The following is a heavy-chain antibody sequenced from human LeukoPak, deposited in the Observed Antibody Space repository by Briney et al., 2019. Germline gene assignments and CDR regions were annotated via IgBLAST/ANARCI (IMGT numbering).Heavy chain of an antibody. CDR2: ISYDGSNK. V-gene: IGHV3-30*03. Sequence: GRSLRLSCAASGFTFSSYGMHWVRQAPGKGLEWVAVISYDGSNKYYADSVKGRFTISRDNSKNTLYLQMNSLRAEDTAVYYCARDGVYDSSGYDYWGQGTLVTVSS. J-gene: IGHJ4*02. CDR3: ARDGVYDSSGYDY. CDR1: GFTFSSYG. D-gene: IGHD3-22*01.